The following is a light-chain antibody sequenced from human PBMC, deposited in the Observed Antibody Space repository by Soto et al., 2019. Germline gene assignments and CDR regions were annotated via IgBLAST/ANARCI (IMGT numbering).Light chain of an antibody. Sequence: EVVMTQSPVTLSVSPGERATLSCRASQNLSRNLAWYQQQPGQAPRLLIFYASTRATGIPARFSGSGSGTAFTLTISSLQSEDFAVYFWQQYDKWPHTFGQGTKLEIK. CDR2: YAS. J-gene: IGKJ2*01. CDR1: QNLSRN. CDR3: QQYDKWPHT. V-gene: IGKV3-15*01.